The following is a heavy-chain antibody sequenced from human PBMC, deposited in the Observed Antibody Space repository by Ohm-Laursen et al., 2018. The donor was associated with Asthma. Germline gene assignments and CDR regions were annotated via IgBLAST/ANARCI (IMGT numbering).Heavy chain of an antibody. V-gene: IGHV1-69*01. CDR3: AREFVDYGDYAGFDY. Sequence: SSVKVSCKASGGTFSSYAISWVRQAPGQGLEWMGGIIPIFGTANYAQKFQGRVTITADESTSTAYMELSSLRSEDTAVYYCAREFVDYGDYAGFDYWGQGTLVTVSS. D-gene: IGHD4-17*01. J-gene: IGHJ4*02. CDR1: GGTFSSYA. CDR2: IIPIFGTA.